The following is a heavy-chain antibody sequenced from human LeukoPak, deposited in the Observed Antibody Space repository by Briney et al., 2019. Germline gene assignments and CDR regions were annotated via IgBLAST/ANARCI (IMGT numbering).Heavy chain of an antibody. V-gene: IGHV3-30*18. D-gene: IGHD3-16*02. J-gene: IGHJ3*02. CDR1: GFPFSSYG. CDR2: ISYDGGNK. Sequence: PGGSLRLSCAASGFPFSSYGMHWVRQAPGKGLEWVAVISYDGGNKYYADSVKGRFTISRDNSKNTLYLQMNSLRAEDTAVYYCAKHRSDYVWGSYRNDAFDIWGQGTMVTVSS. CDR3: AKHRSDYVWGSYRNDAFDI.